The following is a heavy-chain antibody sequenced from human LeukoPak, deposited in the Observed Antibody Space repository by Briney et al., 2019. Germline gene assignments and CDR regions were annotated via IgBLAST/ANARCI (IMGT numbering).Heavy chain of an antibody. V-gene: IGHV1-2*02. CDR3: ARVVRSSWYPTDD. CDR2: MNPNSVVT. CDR1: ASTFTGYY. D-gene: IGHD6-13*01. Sequence: ASVKLSCNSSASTFTGYYIHLMRQAPGQGLEWMGRMNPNSVVTKHAQKSQGRGTMTRDTSISTAYMELSRLRSDDAAVYYCARVVRSSWYPTDDWGEGSLVTVSS. J-gene: IGHJ4*02.